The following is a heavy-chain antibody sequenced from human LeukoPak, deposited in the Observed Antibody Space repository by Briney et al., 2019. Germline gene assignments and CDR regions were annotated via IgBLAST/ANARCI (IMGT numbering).Heavy chain of an antibody. CDR2: INHSGST. CDR1: GGSFSGYY. CDR3: ARDRGFYYMDV. J-gene: IGHJ6*03. V-gene: IGHV4-34*01. Sequence: SETLSLTCAVYGGSFSGYYWSWIRQPPGKGLEWTGEINHSGSTNYNPSLKSRVTISVDTSKNQFSLKLSSVTAADTAVYYCARDRGFYYMDVWGKGTTVTVSS. D-gene: IGHD3-16*01.